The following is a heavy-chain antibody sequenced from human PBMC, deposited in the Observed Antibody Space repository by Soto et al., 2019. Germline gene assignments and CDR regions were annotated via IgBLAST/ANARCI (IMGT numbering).Heavy chain of an antibody. CDR3: VRLLWFGELT. Sequence: QITLKESGPTLVKPTQNLTLTCTISGFSLSTSGAGVGWIRQPPGKALDWLALIYWDGDKRYSPSLKSRLTITKDTSKNQVVLTMTNMDPVDTATYYCVRLLWFGELTWGQGTLVTVSS. D-gene: IGHD3-10*01. CDR2: IYWDGDK. J-gene: IGHJ4*02. V-gene: IGHV2-5*02. CDR1: GFSLSTSGAG.